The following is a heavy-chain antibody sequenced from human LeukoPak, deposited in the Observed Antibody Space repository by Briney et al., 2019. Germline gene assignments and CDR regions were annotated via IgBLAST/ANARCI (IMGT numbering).Heavy chain of an antibody. Sequence: GGSLRLSCAASGFIFSDYVMIWVRQAPGKGLEWVSVISGSGSTYYADSVKGRFTISRDNSKNTLYLQMNILRAEETAGYYCAKNPTFGEIAGGAAFDIWGQGTMVTVSS. J-gene: IGHJ3*02. V-gene: IGHV3-23*01. CDR3: AKNPTFGEIAGGAAFDI. CDR2: ISGSGST. D-gene: IGHD1-26*01. CDR1: GFIFSDYV.